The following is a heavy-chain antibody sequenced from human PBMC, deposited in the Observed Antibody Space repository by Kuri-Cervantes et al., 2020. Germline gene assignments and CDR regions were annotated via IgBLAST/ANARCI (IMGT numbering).Heavy chain of an antibody. J-gene: IGHJ4*02. CDR2: MNPNSGNT. Sequence: ASVKVSCKASGYTFTSYDINWVRQATGQGLEWMGWMNPNSGNTGYAQKFQGRVTMTRNTSISTAYMELSSLRSEDTAVYYCAKGLGSYFSSALQYWGQGTLVTVSS. CDR3: AKGLGSYFSSALQY. V-gene: IGHV1-8*01. D-gene: IGHD1-26*01. CDR1: GYTFTSYD.